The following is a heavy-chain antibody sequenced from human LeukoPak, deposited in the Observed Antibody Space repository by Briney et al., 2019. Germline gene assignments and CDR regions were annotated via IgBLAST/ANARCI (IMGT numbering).Heavy chain of an antibody. CDR3: ARKGSSSWYYRFDP. CDR2: INTNTGNP. J-gene: IGHJ5*02. V-gene: IGHV7-4-1*02. CDR1: GYTFTSYA. D-gene: IGHD6-13*01. Sequence: ASVKVSCKASGYTFTSYAMNWVRQAPGQGLEWMGWINTNTGNPTYAQGFTGRFVFSLDTSVSTAYLQISSLKAEDTAVYYCARKGSSSWYYRFDPWGQGTLVTVSS.